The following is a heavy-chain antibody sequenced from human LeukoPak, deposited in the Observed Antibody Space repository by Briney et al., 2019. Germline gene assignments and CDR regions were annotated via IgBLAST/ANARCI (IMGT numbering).Heavy chain of an antibody. CDR2: IYYSGST. J-gene: IGHJ4*02. Sequence: SETLSLTCTVSGGSISSYYWSWIRQPPGKGLEWIGYIYYSGSTNYNPSLKSRVTISVDTSKNQFSLKLSSVTAADTAVYYCARGYGSGSYDYWGQGTLVTVSS. D-gene: IGHD3-10*01. CDR1: GGSISSYY. V-gene: IGHV4-59*01. CDR3: ARGYGSGSYDY.